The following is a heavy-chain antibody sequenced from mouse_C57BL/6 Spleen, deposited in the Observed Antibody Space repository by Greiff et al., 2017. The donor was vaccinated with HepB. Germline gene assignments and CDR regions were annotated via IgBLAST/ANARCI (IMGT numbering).Heavy chain of an antibody. CDR1: GYTFTSYW. CDR3: ARGDYGSSFSDY. V-gene: IGHV1-5*01. Sequence: VQLQQSGTVLARPGASVKMSCKTSGYTFTSYWMHWVKQRPGQGLEWIGAIYPGNSDTSYNQKFKGKAKLTAVTSASTAYMELSSLTNEDSAVYYCARGDYGSSFSDYWGQGTTLTVSS. CDR2: IYPGNSDT. D-gene: IGHD1-1*01. J-gene: IGHJ2*01.